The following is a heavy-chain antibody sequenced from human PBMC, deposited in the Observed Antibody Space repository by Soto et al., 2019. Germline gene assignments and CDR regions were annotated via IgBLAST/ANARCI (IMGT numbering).Heavy chain of an antibody. D-gene: IGHD3-22*01. CDR3: AKALDSSGQIRGYFDL. V-gene: IGHV3-23*01. J-gene: IGHJ2*01. Sequence: EVQLLESGGGLVQPGGSLRLSCAASGFTFSSYAMSWVRQAPGKGLEWVSAISGSGGSTYYADSVKGRFTISRDNSKNTLYLQMNSLRAEDTAVYYYAKALDSSGQIRGYFDLWGRGTLVTVSS. CDR1: GFTFSSYA. CDR2: ISGSGGST.